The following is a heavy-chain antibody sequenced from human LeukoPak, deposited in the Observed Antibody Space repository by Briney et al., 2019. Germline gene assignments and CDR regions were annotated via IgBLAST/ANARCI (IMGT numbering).Heavy chain of an antibody. CDR2: INPDGGST. D-gene: IGHD4-17*01. CDR3: ARDYGDYVFDY. Sequence: ASVKVSCKASGYTFTSYYMHWVRQTPGQGLEWMGIINPDGGSTTYAQKFQGRVTMTRDTATSTVYMELSSLRSDDTAVYYCARDYGDYVFDYWGQGTLVTVSS. J-gene: IGHJ4*02. V-gene: IGHV1-46*01. CDR1: GYTFTSYY.